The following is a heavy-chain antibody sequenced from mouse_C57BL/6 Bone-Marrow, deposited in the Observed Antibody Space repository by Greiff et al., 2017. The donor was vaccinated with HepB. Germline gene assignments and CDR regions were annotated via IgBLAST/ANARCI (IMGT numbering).Heavy chain of an antibody. Sequence: EVKLMESGGGLVKPGGSLKLSCAASGFTFSDYGMHWVRQAPEKGLEWVAYISSGSSTIYYADTVKGRFTISRDNAKNTLFLQMTSLRSEGTAMYYCARRGGPLDYWGQGTTLTVSS. CDR3: ARRGGPLDY. CDR1: GFTFSDYG. CDR2: ISSGSSTI. J-gene: IGHJ2*01. V-gene: IGHV5-17*01.